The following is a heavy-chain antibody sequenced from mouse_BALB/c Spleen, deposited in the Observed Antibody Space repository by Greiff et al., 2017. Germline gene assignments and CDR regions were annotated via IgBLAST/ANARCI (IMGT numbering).Heavy chain of an antibody. CDR3: ARGGYYVYYAMDY. J-gene: IGHJ4*01. Sequence: EVQLQQSGPGLVKPSQSLSLTCTVTGYSITSDYAWNWIRQFPGNKLEWMGYISYSGSTSYNPSLKSRISITRDTSKNQFFLQLNSVTTEDTATYYCARGGYYVYYAMDYWGQGTSVTVSS. CDR1: GYSITSDYA. CDR2: ISYSGST. D-gene: IGHD2-3*01. V-gene: IGHV3-2*02.